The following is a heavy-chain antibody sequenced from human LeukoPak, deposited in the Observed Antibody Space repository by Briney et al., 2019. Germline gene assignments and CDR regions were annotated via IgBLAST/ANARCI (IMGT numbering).Heavy chain of an antibody. J-gene: IGHJ5*02. V-gene: IGHV4-59*12. CDR1: GGSISSYY. CDR2: LYYSGST. D-gene: IGHD3-10*01. Sequence: SETLSLTCTVSGGSISSYYWSWIRQPPGKGLEWIGYLYYSGSTYYNPSLKSRVTISVDTSKNQFSLKLSSVTAADTAVYYCARDYYGSGSPNWFDPWGQGTLVTVSS. CDR3: ARDYYGSGSPNWFDP.